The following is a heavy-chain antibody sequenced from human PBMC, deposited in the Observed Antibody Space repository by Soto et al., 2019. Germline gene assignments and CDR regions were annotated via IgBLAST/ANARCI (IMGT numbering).Heavy chain of an antibody. Sequence: QVQLVQSGAELKKPGSSVKVSCMSSGGTLSSDSFSWVRQAPGQGLEWMGRIIPVLGIPNYAQKFQGRLTISADRSTTTGYMELSSLTSEDTAVYYCARVVDFYFDDSGQGTMVTVSS. CDR3: ARVVDFYFDD. J-gene: IGHJ4*02. CDR2: IIPVLGIP. V-gene: IGHV1-69*02. D-gene: IGHD5-12*01. CDR1: GGTLSSDS.